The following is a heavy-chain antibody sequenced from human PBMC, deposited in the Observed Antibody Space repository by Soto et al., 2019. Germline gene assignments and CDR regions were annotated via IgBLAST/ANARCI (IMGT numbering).Heavy chain of an antibody. CDR2: INHSGST. Sequence: SETLSLTCAVYGGSFSGYYWSWIRQPPGKGLEWIGEINHSGSTNYNPSLKSRVTISVDTSKNQFSLKLSSVTAADTAVYYCAREGRGVGYCSSTSCYGGFGYWGQGTLVTVSS. CDR3: AREGRGVGYCSSTSCYGGFGY. J-gene: IGHJ4*02. CDR1: GGSFSGYY. V-gene: IGHV4-34*01. D-gene: IGHD2-2*01.